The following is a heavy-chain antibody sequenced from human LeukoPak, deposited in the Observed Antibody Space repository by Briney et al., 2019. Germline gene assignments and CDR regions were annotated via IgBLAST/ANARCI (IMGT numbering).Heavy chain of an antibody. CDR3: ARDFQPAAIPYYSYYYGMDV. V-gene: IGHV3-30-3*01. J-gene: IGHJ6*02. D-gene: IGHD2-2*02. CDR2: ISYDGSNK. Sequence: GGSLRLSCAASGFTFSSYAMHWVRQAPGKGLEWVAVISYDGSNKYYADSVKGRFTISRDNSKNTLYLQMNSLRAEDTAVYYCARDFQPAAIPYYSYYYGMDVWGQGTTVTVSS. CDR1: GFTFSSYA.